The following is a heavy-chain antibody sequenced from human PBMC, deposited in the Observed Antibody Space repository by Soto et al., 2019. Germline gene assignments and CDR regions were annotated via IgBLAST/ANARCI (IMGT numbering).Heavy chain of an antibody. V-gene: IGHV3-66*01. CDR2: IFSGGST. J-gene: IGHJ4*02. D-gene: IGHD2-21*02. Sequence: EVQLVESGGGLVQPGGSLRLSCVASGFTVSSNYMSWVRQAPGKGLEWVSVIFSGGSTNYADSVTGRFTISRDNSKNTLYLQMSSLRAEDTAVYYCATRVTAGNWGQGTLVTVSS. CDR1: GFTVSSNY. CDR3: ATRVTAGN.